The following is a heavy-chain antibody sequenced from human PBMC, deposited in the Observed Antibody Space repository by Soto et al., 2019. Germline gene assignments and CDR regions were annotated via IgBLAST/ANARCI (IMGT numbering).Heavy chain of an antibody. CDR3: ARATYSGYDTYYFDY. CDR2: INHSGST. J-gene: IGHJ4*02. D-gene: IGHD5-12*01. CDR1: GGSFSGYY. V-gene: IGHV4-34*01. Sequence: QVQLQQWGAGLLKPSETLSLTCAVYGGSFSGYYWSWIRQPPGKGLEWIGEINHSGSTNYNPSLKSRVTISVDTSKNQFSLKLSSVTAADTAVYYCARATYSGYDTYYFDYWGQGTLVTVSS.